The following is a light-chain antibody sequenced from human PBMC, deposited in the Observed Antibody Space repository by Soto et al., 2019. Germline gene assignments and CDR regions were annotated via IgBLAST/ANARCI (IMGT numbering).Light chain of an antibody. V-gene: IGKV1D-16*01. J-gene: IGKJ5*01. CDR3: QQYNHYPIT. Sequence: DIPMTQSPSSLSASVGDRVTITCRASQAISRYLVWYQQKPGKAPKPLIYGASSLPSGVPSRFSGSGSGTDFTLIISSLQPEDSAIYYCQQYNHYPITFGQGTRLEIK. CDR1: QAISRY. CDR2: GAS.